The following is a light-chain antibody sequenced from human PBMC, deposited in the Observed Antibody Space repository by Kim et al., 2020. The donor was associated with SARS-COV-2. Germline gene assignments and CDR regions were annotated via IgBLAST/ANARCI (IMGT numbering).Light chain of an antibody. CDR3: QQRSQWIT. V-gene: IGKV3-11*01. CDR2: DAS. Sequence: VLTQSPATLSLSPGERATLSCRASQSVSDSLAWYQQKPGQAPRLLMYDASTRATGVPDRFSGSGSGTEFTLTISSLEVEDFAVYYCQQRSQWITFVQGTRLEIK. J-gene: IGKJ5*01. CDR1: QSVSDS.